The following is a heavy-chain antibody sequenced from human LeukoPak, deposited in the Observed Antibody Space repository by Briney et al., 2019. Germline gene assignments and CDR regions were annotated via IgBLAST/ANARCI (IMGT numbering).Heavy chain of an antibody. Sequence: GGSLRLSCAASGFTFNTYGMHWVRQAPGKGLEWVSLISGDSHSTFYADSVKGRFTISRDNSKNSLYLQMNSLRSDDTALYYCARDTEGYIYGYYYYGMDVWGQGTTVTVSS. V-gene: IGHV3-43*02. CDR3: ARDTEGYIYGYYYYGMDV. J-gene: IGHJ6*02. CDR1: GFTFNTYG. D-gene: IGHD5-18*01. CDR2: ISGDSHST.